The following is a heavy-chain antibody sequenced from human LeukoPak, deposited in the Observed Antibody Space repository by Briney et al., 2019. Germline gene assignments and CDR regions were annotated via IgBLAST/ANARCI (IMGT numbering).Heavy chain of an antibody. CDR3: ARGGYYDSSGYYRDY. CDR1: GYTFTGYY. CDR2: INPNSGGT. V-gene: IGHV1-2*06. J-gene: IGHJ4*02. D-gene: IGHD3-22*01. Sequence: ASVKVSCKASGYTFTGYYMHWVRQAPGQGLEWMGRINPNSGGTNYAQKFQGRVTMTRDTPISTAYMELSRLRSDNTAVYYCARGGYYDSSGYYRDYWGQGTLVTVSS.